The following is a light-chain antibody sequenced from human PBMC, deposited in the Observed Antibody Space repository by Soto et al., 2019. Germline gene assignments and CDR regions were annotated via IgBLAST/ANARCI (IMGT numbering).Light chain of an antibody. Sequence: EIVLTQSPTTLSVSPGEAATLSCRASQSIGSNLAWYQQKPGQAPRLLIHGAFTRATGVPATFRGSGSGTEFTLTISSLQSGDFAVYYCQQYNNWPQTFGQGTKVGIK. CDR3: QQYNNWPQT. V-gene: IGKV3-15*01. J-gene: IGKJ1*01. CDR1: QSIGSN. CDR2: GAF.